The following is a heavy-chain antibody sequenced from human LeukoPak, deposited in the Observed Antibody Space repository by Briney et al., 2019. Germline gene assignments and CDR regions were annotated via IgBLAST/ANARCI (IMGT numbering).Heavy chain of an antibody. Sequence: GRSLRLSCAASGFTFSSYGMHWVRQAPGKGLEWVAVIWYDGSNKYYADSVKGRFTISRDNSKNTLYLQTNSLRAEDTAVYYCAKIWRAGYSSGWCDYWGQGTLVTVSS. CDR2: IWYDGSNK. J-gene: IGHJ4*02. D-gene: IGHD6-19*01. CDR3: AKIWRAGYSSGWCDY. V-gene: IGHV3-33*06. CDR1: GFTFSSYG.